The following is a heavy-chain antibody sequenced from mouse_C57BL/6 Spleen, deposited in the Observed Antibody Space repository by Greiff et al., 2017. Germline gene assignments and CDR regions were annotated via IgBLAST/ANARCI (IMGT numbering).Heavy chain of an antibody. CDR3: ARRWSNCDLDY. V-gene: IGHV3-6*01. CDR2: ISDDGSN. D-gene: IGHD4-1*02. CDR1: GYSITSGYY. Sequence: VQLKEPGPGLVKPSQSLSLSCSVTGYSITSGYYWNWNRQFPGNKLAWMGYISDDGSNNYNLSLKNRISITRDTSNNQFFLKLNSVTTEDTATYYCARRWSNCDLDYWGQSPTLTVSS. J-gene: IGHJ2*01.